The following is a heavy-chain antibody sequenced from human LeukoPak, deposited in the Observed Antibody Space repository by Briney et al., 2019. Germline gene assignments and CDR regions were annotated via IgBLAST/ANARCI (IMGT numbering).Heavy chain of an antibody. CDR1: GFTFSSYA. D-gene: IGHD5-18*01. CDR3: ATRGYTYGGYFDY. V-gene: IGHV3-23*01. J-gene: IGHJ4*02. Sequence: GGSLRLSCAASGFTFSSYAMTWVRQAPGKGLEWVSSISGSGGSTYYADSVRGRFTISRDNSKNTLYLQMNSLRAEDTAVYYCATRGYTYGGYFDYWGQGTLVTVSS. CDR2: ISGSGGST.